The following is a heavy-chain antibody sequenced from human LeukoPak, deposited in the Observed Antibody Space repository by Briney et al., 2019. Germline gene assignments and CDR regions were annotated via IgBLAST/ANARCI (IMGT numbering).Heavy chain of an antibody. D-gene: IGHD2-2*02. V-gene: IGHV1-18*01. CDR3: ARDLVVVPAAILRRGVDY. CDR2: ISAYNGNT. J-gene: IGHJ4*02. CDR1: GYTFTSYG. Sequence: ASVKVSCKASGYTFTSYGISWVRQAPGQGLEWMGWISAYNGNTNYAQKLQGRVTMTTDTSTSTAYMELRSLRSDDTAVYYCARDLVVVPAAILRRGVDYWGQGTLVTVSS.